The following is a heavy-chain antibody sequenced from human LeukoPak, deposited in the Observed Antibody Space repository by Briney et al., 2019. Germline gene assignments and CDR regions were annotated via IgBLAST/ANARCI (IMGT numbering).Heavy chain of an antibody. Sequence: GASVKVSCKASGYTFTIYDITWVRQAPGQGLEWMGWITTNNGNTNYAQKLQGRVTMTTDTSTSTAYMELRSLRSDDTAVYYCARVLGSRHYYESTGYLDYWGQGTLVTVSS. D-gene: IGHD3-22*01. CDR2: ITTNNGNT. J-gene: IGHJ4*02. V-gene: IGHV1-18*01. CDR3: ARVLGSRHYYESTGYLDY. CDR1: GYTFTIYD.